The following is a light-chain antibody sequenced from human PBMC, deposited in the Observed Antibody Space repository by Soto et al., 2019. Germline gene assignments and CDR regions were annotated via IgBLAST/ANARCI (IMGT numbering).Light chain of an antibody. CDR2: EVH. CDR3: GFCGSITFA. V-gene: IGLV2-14*01. J-gene: IGLJ2*01. CDR1: SSDIGAWNY. Sequence: QSALTQPASVSGSPGQSITISCIGTSSDIGAWNYVSWYQQFPGKVPKLIIYEVHKRPSGVSDRFFGSKSGNTASLTISGLQAEDEADYYCGFCGSITFAFGGGTKVTVL.